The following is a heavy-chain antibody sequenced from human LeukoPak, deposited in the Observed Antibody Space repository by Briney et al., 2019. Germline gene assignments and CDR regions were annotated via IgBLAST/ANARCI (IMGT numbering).Heavy chain of an antibody. Sequence: SETLSLTCSVSDDSITMYYWTWIRQPPGKGLEWIGYVDHTGSTNFNPSLNGRVSISRDTTKNLFSLRLRSVTAADTAVYFCARGRVSSSTWYSTCYSYFYMDVWGKGTTVTVSS. D-gene: IGHD1-1*01. CDR2: VDHTGST. J-gene: IGHJ6*03. CDR1: DDSITMYY. CDR3: ARGRVSSSTWYSTCYSYFYMDV. V-gene: IGHV4-59*01.